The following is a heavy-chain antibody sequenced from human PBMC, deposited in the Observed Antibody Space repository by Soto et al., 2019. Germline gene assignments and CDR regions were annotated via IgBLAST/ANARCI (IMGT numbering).Heavy chain of an antibody. CDR2: ISAYNGNT. D-gene: IGHD3-16*02. V-gene: IGHV1-18*01. J-gene: IGHJ4*02. CDR1: GYTFTSYG. Sequence: QVQLVQSGAEVKKPGASVKVSCKASGYTFTSYGISWVRQAPGQGLEWMGWISAYNGNTNYAQKLQGRVTMTTDTSTSTAYMELRSLRSDDTAVYYCPRAMNMITFGGVIVYYWGQGTLVTVSS. CDR3: PRAMNMITFGGVIVYY.